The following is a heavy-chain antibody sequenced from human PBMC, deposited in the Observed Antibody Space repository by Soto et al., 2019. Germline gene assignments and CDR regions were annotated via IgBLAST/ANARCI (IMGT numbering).Heavy chain of an antibody. V-gene: IGHV3-23*01. Sequence: EVHLLESGGALEHPGGSLRLSCAAAGFAFSTYAMTWVRQAPGKGLEWVSVISGSGGSSYYAASVKGRFTISRDNSKNTLFLQMNGLRAEDTAVYYCANVTKRAAAGRYEYYKYGMDVWGQGTTVTVSS. CDR1: GFAFSTYA. CDR2: ISGSGGSS. CDR3: ANVTKRAAAGRYEYYKYGMDV. D-gene: IGHD6-13*01. J-gene: IGHJ6*02.